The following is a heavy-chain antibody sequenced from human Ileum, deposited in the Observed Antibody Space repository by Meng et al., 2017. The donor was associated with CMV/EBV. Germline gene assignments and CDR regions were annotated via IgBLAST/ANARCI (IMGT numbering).Heavy chain of an antibody. CDR2: IRGSGSST. J-gene: IGHJ4*02. Sequence: GGSLRLSCAASRFTFSTYAMSWVRHAPGKGLECVSGIRGSGSSTYYADYVKGRFTISRDNSKNTLYLQMHTLRAEDTAIYYCAKLGGDYYDVSGHIDYWGQGTLVTVSS. CDR3: AKLGGDYYDVSGHIDY. CDR1: RFTFSTYA. D-gene: IGHD3-22*01. V-gene: IGHV3-23*01.